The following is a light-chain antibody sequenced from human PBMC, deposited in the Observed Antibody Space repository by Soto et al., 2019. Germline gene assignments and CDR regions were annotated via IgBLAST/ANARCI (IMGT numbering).Light chain of an antibody. Sequence: EIVLTQSPGTLSLSPGDRATLSCRASQTISSTYLVWYQQKPGQAPRLLIYGASTRATGIPVRFRGSGSGTEFTLTISSLQSEDSAVYYCHQYNSWPRGTFGPGTKVDIK. V-gene: IGKV3-15*01. CDR3: HQYNSWPRGT. J-gene: IGKJ3*01. CDR1: QTISSTY. CDR2: GAS.